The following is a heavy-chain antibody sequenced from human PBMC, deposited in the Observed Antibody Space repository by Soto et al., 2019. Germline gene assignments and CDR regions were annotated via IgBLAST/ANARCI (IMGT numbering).Heavy chain of an antibody. CDR2: IWYDGSNK. CDR3: ARGPVGYCRGGSCYYYYYGMDV. Sequence: QVQLVESGGGVVQPGRSLRLSCAASGFTFSSYGMHWVRQAPGKGLEWVAVIWYDGSNKYYADSVKGRFTISRDNSKNTLYLQRNSLRAEDTAVYYCARGPVGYCRGGSCYYYYYGMDVWGQGTTVTVSS. V-gene: IGHV3-33*01. D-gene: IGHD2-15*01. J-gene: IGHJ6*02. CDR1: GFTFSSYG.